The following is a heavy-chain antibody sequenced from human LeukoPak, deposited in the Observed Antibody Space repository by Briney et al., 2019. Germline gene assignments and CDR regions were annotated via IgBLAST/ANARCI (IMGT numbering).Heavy chain of an antibody. CDR3: ARGKYSIDY. CDR1: GGSFSGYY. Sequence: KPSETLSLTCAVYGGSFSGYYWSWIRQPPGKGLEWIGEINHSGSTNYNPSLKSRVTISVDTSKNQFSLKLSSVTAADTAVYYCARGKYSIDYWGQGTLVTVSS. V-gene: IGHV4-34*01. J-gene: IGHJ4*02. CDR2: INHSGST. D-gene: IGHD2-15*01.